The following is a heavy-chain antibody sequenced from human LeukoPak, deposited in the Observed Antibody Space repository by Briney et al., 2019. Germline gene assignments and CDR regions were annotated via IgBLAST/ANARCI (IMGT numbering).Heavy chain of an antibody. J-gene: IGHJ2*01. CDR1: GFTFSTYG. D-gene: IGHD6-13*01. CDR2: IQYDGSNK. V-gene: IGHV3-30*02. Sequence: GRSLRLSCAASGFTFSTYGMHWVRQAPGKGLEWVAFIQYDGSNKYYADSVKGRFTISRDNSKNTLYLQMNSLGAEDTAVYYCARGGLGSSSWYGYFDLWGRATLVTVSS. CDR3: ARGGLGSSSWYGYFDL.